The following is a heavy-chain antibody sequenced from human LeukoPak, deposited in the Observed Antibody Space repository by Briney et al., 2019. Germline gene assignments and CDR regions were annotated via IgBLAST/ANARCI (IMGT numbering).Heavy chain of an antibody. CDR2: IKSDGSST. CDR1: GFTFSSYW. J-gene: IGHJ6*03. D-gene: IGHD2-2*01. CDR3: PTDPHPSHAAADYYYYYMDV. V-gene: IGHV3-74*01. Sequence: GGSLRLSCAASGFTFSSYWMHWVRQAPGKGLVWVSRIKSDGSSTSYADSVKGRFTISRDDSKNTLYLQMNSLKTEDTAVYYCPTDPHPSHAAADYYYYYMDVWGKGTTVTVSS.